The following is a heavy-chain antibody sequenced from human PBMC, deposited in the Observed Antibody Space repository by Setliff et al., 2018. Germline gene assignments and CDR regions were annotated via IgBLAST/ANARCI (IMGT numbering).Heavy chain of an antibody. D-gene: IGHD6-19*01. V-gene: IGHV1-18*01. CDR3: ARDLYSSGWYGIDYYYYYGMDV. Sequence: ASVKVSCKASGYTFTSYGISWVRQAPGQGLEWMGWISAYNGNTNYAQKLQGRVTMTTDTSTSTAYMELRSLRSDDTAVYHCARDLYSSGWYGIDYYYYYGMDVWGQGTTVTVSS. CDR1: GYTFTSYG. J-gene: IGHJ6*02. CDR2: ISAYNGNT.